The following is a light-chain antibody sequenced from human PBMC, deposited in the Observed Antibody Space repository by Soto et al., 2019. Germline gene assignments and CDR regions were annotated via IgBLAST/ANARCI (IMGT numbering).Light chain of an antibody. V-gene: IGKV3-20*01. Sequence: EIVLTQSPGTLSLSPGERATLSGRASQSLSSTYLAWYQQKPGQAPRLLIYGASVRATGIPDRFSGSASGADYTLTISRLEREDFAVYYCHQYGSSTRTFGKRNKVEIK. CDR3: HQYGSSTRT. CDR2: GAS. CDR1: QSLSSTY. J-gene: IGKJ1*01.